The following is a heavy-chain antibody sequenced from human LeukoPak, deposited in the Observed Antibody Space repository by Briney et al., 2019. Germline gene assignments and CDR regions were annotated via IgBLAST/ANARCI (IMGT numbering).Heavy chain of an antibody. CDR1: SGSVSSGSYY. D-gene: IGHD3-9*01. CDR3: AREGSHRLGYFVSGEYYYYGMDV. CDR2: IYYSGST. J-gene: IGHJ6*04. Sequence: SETLSLTCTVSSGSVSSGSYYWSWIRQPPGKGLEWIGYIYYSGSTNYNPSLKSRVTISVDTSKNQFSLKLSSVTAADTAVYYCAREGSHRLGYFVSGEYYYYGMDVWGKGTTVTVSS. V-gene: IGHV4-61*01.